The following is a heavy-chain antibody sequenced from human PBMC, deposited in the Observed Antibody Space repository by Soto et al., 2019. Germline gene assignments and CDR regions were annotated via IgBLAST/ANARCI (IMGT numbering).Heavy chain of an antibody. CDR2: INQGGSGK. CDR1: GFTFTNYW. CDR3: DVQGATFDD. J-gene: IGHJ4*02. Sequence: GGSLRLSCAASGFTFTNYWMSWVRQAPGKGLECVASINQGGSGKYYVDSVKGRFTISRDNGKKSLSLQMNSLRAEDSAGYYWDVQGATFDDWGQGTPVSVSS. D-gene: IGHD1-1*01. V-gene: IGHV3-7*01.